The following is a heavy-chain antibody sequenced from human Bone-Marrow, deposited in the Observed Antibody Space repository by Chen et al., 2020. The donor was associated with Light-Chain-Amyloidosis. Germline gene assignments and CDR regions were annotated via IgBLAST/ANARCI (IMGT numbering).Heavy chain of an antibody. CDR2: ISYDGSNK. D-gene: IGHD6-13*01. Sequence: QVQLVESGGGVVQPGRSLRLSCAASGFTFSSYGMHLVRQAPGKGLEWVAVISYDGSNKYYANSVKGRFTISRDNSKNTLYLQMNSLRAEDTAVYYCAKEVPGFWYYFDYWGQGILVTVSS. CDR1: GFTFSSYG. CDR3: AKEVPGFWYYFDY. V-gene: IGHV3-30*18. J-gene: IGHJ4*02.